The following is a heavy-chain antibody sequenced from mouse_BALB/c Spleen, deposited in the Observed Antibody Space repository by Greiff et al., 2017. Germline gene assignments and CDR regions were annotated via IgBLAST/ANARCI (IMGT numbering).Heavy chain of an antibody. J-gene: IGHJ4*01. D-gene: IGHD4-1*01. CDR2: IDPYYGGT. Sequence: VQLQQPGAELVRPGASVKISCKASGYSFTGYNMNWVKQSNGKSLEWIGNIDPYYGGTSYNQKFKGKATLTVDKSSSTAYMQLKSLTSEDSAVYYCARLGRFNAMDYWGQGTSVTVSS. CDR3: ARLGRFNAMDY. CDR1: GYSFTGYN. V-gene: IGHV1-39*01.